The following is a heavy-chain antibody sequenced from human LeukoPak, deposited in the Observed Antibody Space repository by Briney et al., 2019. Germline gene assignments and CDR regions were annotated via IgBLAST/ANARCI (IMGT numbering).Heavy chain of an antibody. V-gene: IGHV3-23*01. CDR3: AKDCRYYDFWSGLTQRVREYYYYGMDV. D-gene: IGHD3-3*01. Sequence: GGSLRLSCAASGFTFSSYAMSWVRQAPGKGLEWVSAISGSGGSTYYADSVKGRFTISRDNSKNTLYLQMNSLRAEDTAVYYCAKDCRYYDFWSGLTQRVREYYYYGMDVWGQGTTVTVSS. J-gene: IGHJ6*02. CDR1: GFTFSSYA. CDR2: ISGSGGST.